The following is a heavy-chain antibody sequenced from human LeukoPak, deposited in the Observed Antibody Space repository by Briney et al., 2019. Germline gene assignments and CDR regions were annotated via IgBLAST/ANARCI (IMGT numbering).Heavy chain of an antibody. CDR3: AKRGSKWFGELLLDY. V-gene: IGHV3-66*01. CDR1: GFTVSSNY. D-gene: IGHD3-10*01. CDR2: IYSGGST. J-gene: IGHJ4*02. Sequence: SGGSLRLSCAASGFTVSSNYMSWVRQAPGKGLEWVSVIYSGGSTYYADSVKGRFTISRDNSKNTLYLQMNSLRAEDTAVYYCAKRGSKWFGELLLDYWGQGTLVTVSS.